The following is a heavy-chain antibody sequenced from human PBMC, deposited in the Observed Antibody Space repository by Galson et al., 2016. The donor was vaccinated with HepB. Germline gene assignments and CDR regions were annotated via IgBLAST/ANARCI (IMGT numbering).Heavy chain of an antibody. CDR2: ISAMDDQI. CDR1: GFTFSSFG. V-gene: IGHV3-23*01. Sequence: SLRLSCAGTGFTFSSFGMSWVRQAPGKGLEWVSVISAMDDQIYYADSVRGRFTISGDNSRSSLFLEMNSLRAEDTAVYYCVISIRGISVGPFDYWGQGTPVVVAS. J-gene: IGHJ4*02. CDR3: VISIRGISVGPFDY. D-gene: IGHD3-10*01.